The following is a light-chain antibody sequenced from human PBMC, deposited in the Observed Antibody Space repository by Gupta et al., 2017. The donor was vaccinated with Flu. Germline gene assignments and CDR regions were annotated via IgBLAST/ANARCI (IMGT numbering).Light chain of an antibody. Sequence: QSVLTQPPSVSAAPGQKVTISCSGSSSNIGNNYVSWYQQLPGTAPNLLIYDNNKRPSGIPDRFSGSKSGTSATLGITGLQTGDEADYYCGTWDSSLSVVFGGGTKLTVL. CDR3: GTWDSSLSVV. V-gene: IGLV1-51*01. CDR2: DNN. J-gene: IGLJ2*01. CDR1: SSNIGNNY.